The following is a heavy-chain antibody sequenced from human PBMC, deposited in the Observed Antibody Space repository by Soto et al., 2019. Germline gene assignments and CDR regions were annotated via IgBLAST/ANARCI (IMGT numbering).Heavy chain of an antibody. CDR3: VRTSLVVAAATREDY. D-gene: IGHD2-15*01. Sequence: EVQLVESGGGLVQPGGSLRLSCAASGFTFSSYWMHWVRQAPGKGLVWVSRINSDGSSTSYADSVKGRFTISRDNAKNTLYLQMTSLRAEDTAVYYCVRTSLVVAAATREDYWGQGTPVTVSS. J-gene: IGHJ4*02. V-gene: IGHV3-74*01. CDR2: INSDGSST. CDR1: GFTFSSYW.